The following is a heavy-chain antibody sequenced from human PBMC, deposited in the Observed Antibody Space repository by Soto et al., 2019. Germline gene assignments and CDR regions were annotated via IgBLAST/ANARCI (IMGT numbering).Heavy chain of an antibody. J-gene: IGHJ4*02. Sequence: SETLSLTCAFSVVSISSSNWWSWVRQPPGKGLEWIGEIYHSGSTNYNPSLKSRVTISVDKSKNQFSLKLGSVTAADTAVYYCARTSGGNYGAYFDYWGQRTLVTVSS. V-gene: IGHV4-4*02. CDR2: IYHSGST. CDR1: VVSISSSNW. CDR3: ARTSGGNYGAYFDY. D-gene: IGHD4-4*01.